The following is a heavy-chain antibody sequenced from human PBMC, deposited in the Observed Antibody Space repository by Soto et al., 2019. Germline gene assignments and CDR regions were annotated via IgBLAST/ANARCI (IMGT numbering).Heavy chain of an antibody. D-gene: IGHD3-22*01. V-gene: IGHV3-11*01. CDR1: GFTFSDYY. CDR2: ISSSGSTI. J-gene: IGHJ6*02. Sequence: QVPLVESGGGLVKPGGSLRLSCAASGFTFSDYYMSWIRQAPGTGLEWVSYISSSGSTIYYADSVKGRFTISRDNAKNSLYLQMNSLRAEDTAVYYCARLDGNDYDSSGYYYYYYGMDVWGQGTTVTVSS. CDR3: ARLDGNDYDSSGYYYYYYGMDV.